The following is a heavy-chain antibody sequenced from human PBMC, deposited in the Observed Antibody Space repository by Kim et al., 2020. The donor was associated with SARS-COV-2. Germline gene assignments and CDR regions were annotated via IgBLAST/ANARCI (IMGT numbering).Heavy chain of an antibody. CDR3: AKVRSTISSLRYYDAFDI. V-gene: IGHV3-23*03. Sequence: KGRFTIPRDNSKNTLYLQMNSLRAEDTAVYYCAKVRSTISSLRYYDAFDIWGQGTMVTVSS. J-gene: IGHJ3*02. D-gene: IGHD3-9*01.